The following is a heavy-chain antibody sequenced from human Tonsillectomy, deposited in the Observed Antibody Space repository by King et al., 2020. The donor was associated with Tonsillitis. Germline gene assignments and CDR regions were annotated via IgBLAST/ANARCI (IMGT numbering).Heavy chain of an antibody. CDR1: GGSISSSSYY. Sequence: QLQESGPGLVKPSEALSLTCTVSGGSISSSSYYWGWIRQPPGKGLEWIGNIYYSGSTYYNPSLKSRVTMSVDTYKNQFSLKLSSVTAADTAVYYCARHYSYYYGMDVWGQGTTVTVSS. CDR3: ARHYSYYYGMDV. V-gene: IGHV4-39*01. J-gene: IGHJ6*02. CDR2: IYYSGST.